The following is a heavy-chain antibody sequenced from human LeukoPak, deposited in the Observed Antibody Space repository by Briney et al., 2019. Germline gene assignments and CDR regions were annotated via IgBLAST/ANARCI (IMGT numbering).Heavy chain of an antibody. CDR1: GGSISSGGYY. J-gene: IGHJ4*02. Sequence: SETLSLTCTVSGGSISSGGYYWSWIRQHPGKGLEWIGYIYYSGSTYYNPSLKSRVTISVDTSKNQFSLKLSSVTAADTAVYYCVRLKVDTASLDYWGQGTLVTVSS. V-gene: IGHV4-31*03. CDR2: IYYSGST. D-gene: IGHD5-18*01. CDR3: VRLKVDTASLDY.